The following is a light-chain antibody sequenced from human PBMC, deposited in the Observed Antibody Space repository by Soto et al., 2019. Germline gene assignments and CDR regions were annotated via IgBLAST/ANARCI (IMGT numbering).Light chain of an antibody. CDR3: QKYNSAPRT. J-gene: IGKJ1*01. V-gene: IGKV1-27*01. CDR2: GAS. Sequence: DIEMTQSPSSLSASVGDRVTITCRARQGITNYLAWYQQKPGKVPKLLIYGASTLQSGVPSRFSGSGSGTDFALTITSLQPEDVATYYCQKYNSAPRTFGQGTKVEIK. CDR1: QGITNY.